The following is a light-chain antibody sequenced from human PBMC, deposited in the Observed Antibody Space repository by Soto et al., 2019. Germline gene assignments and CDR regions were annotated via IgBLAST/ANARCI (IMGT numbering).Light chain of an antibody. CDR3: SSYTSSSTYVV. J-gene: IGLJ2*01. CDR2: DVS. CDR1: SSDIGGYNY. Sequence: QSALTQPASVSGSPGQSITISCTGTSSDIGGYNYVSWYQQHPGKAPKLMIYDVSNRPSGVSNRFSGSKSGNTASLTISGLQAEDAADYYCSSYTSSSTYVVFSGGTKLTVL. V-gene: IGLV2-14*01.